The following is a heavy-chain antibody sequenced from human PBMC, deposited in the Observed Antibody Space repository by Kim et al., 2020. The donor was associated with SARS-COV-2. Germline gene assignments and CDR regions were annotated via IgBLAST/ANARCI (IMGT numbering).Heavy chain of an antibody. CDR2: INPHSGGT. CDR3: ARGAVTYTNNWCGMDV. CDR1: GYTFTGNY. Sequence: ASVKVSCKPSGYTFTGNYMHWVRQAPGQGLEWMGRINPHSGGTTYVQKFQGRVTMTRDTSISTAYMELSSLRSDDTAVYYCARGAVTYTNNWCGMDVWGQGTTVTVSS. V-gene: IGHV1-2*06. J-gene: IGHJ6*02. D-gene: IGHD1-1*01.